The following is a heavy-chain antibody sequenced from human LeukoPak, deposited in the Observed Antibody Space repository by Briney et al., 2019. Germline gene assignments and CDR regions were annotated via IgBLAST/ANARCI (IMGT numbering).Heavy chain of an antibody. D-gene: IGHD5-18*01. Sequence: SETLSLTCTVSGGSVSSGSYYWSWIRQPPGKGLEWIGYIYYSGSTNYNPPLKSRVTISLDTSKNQFSLNLSSVTAADTAVYYCARDGGYSYGYQFWGQGTLVTVSS. V-gene: IGHV4-61*01. CDR1: GGSVSSGSYY. J-gene: IGHJ4*02. CDR2: IYYSGST. CDR3: ARDGGYSYGYQF.